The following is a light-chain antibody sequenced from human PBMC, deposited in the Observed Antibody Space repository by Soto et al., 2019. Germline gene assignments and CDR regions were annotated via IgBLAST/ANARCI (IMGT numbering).Light chain of an antibody. CDR3: QQHGNSPRT. CDR1: QTVTSSF. Sequence: EVVLTQSPRTLSLSPGEXATLSCRASQTVTSSFLAWYQQKPGQAPRLLISGASNRATDIPDRFSGSGSGTDFTLVISRVGPEDSAVYYCQQHGNSPRTFGQGTKVDIK. J-gene: IGKJ1*01. V-gene: IGKV3-20*01. CDR2: GAS.